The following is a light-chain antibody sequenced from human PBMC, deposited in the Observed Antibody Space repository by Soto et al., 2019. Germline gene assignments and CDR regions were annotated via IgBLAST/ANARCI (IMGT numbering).Light chain of an antibody. J-gene: IGLJ2*01. V-gene: IGLV2-14*03. CDR1: GSDVGDYNY. CDR2: DVS. Sequence: QSVLTQPASVSGSPGQSITISCTGAGSDVGDYNYVSWYQQHPGKAPKLVIYDVSYRPSWVSNRFSGSKSGNTASLTISGLQAEDEADYYCGSYTSSTTVVFGGGTKLTVL. CDR3: GSYTSSTTVV.